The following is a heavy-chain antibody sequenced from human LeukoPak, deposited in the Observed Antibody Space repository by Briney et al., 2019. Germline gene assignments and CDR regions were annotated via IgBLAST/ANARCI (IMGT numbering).Heavy chain of an antibody. Sequence: SSETLSLTCAVSGYSISSDYYWGWIRQPPGNGLEWIGSIYHSGSTYYNPSLKSRVTMSVDTSRNQLSLTLTSVTAADTAVYYCARHPSEEQWPYYFDYWGQGTLVTVSS. D-gene: IGHD6-19*01. V-gene: IGHV4-38-2*01. CDR2: IYHSGST. CDR1: GYSISSDYY. CDR3: ARHPSEEQWPYYFDY. J-gene: IGHJ4*02.